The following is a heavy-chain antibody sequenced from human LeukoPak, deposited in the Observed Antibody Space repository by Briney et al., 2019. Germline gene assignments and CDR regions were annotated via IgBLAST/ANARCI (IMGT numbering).Heavy chain of an antibody. V-gene: IGHV4-61*02. Sequence: SETLSLTCTVSGGSISSGNYYWTWFRHPPGKGLEWFGRIYTSGSTNYNPSLKSRVTISVDTSKNQFSLKLSSVTAADTAVYYCAREGGGFDYWGQGALVTVSS. CDR2: IYTSGST. CDR3: AREGGGFDY. D-gene: IGHD3-16*01. CDR1: GGSISSGNYY. J-gene: IGHJ4*02.